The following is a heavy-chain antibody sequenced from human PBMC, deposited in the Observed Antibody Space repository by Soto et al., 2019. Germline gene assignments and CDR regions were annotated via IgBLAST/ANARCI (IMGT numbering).Heavy chain of an antibody. Sequence: QVQLVESGGGVVQPGRSLRLSCAASGFTFSSYGMHWVRQAPGKGLEWVAVISYDGSNKYYADSVKGRFTISRDNSKNTLYLQMNSLRAEVTAVYYCAKDGGYSSGWTFDYWGQGTLVTVSS. CDR1: GFTFSSYG. CDR3: AKDGGYSSGWTFDY. D-gene: IGHD6-19*01. J-gene: IGHJ4*02. V-gene: IGHV3-30*18. CDR2: ISYDGSNK.